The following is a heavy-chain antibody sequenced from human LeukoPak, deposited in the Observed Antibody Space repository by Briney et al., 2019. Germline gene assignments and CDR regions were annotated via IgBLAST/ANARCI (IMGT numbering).Heavy chain of an antibody. CDR2: ISGSGGST. V-gene: IGHV3-23*01. CDR1: GFTFSSYA. CDR3: ATSPYCSSTSCPGYYYYYMDV. J-gene: IGHJ6*03. D-gene: IGHD2-2*01. Sequence: GGSLRLSCAASGFTFSSYAMSWVRQAPGKGLEWASAISGSGGSTYYADSVKGRFTISRDNSKNTLYLQMNSLRAEDTAVYYCATSPYCSSTSCPGYYYYYMDVWGKGTTVTVSS.